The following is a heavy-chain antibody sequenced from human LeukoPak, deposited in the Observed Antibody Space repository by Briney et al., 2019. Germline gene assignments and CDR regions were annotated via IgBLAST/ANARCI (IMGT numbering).Heavy chain of an antibody. J-gene: IGHJ6*03. CDR2: NNHTGNT. D-gene: IGHD3-3*01. CDR3: ARVRHDPLEYGYYMDV. Sequence: KPSETLSLTCTVSGDSLTTYYWTWIRQTPGKGLEWIGDNNHTGNTNYNPSLTDYNPSLKSRVTISVDSSKNELSLKVTSLTAADTGVYYCARVRHDPLEYGYYMDVWGKGTTVTVSS. CDR1: GDSLTTYY. V-gene: IGHV4-34*01.